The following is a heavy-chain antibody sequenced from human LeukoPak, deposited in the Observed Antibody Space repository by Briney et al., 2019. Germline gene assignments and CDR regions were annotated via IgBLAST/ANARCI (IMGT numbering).Heavy chain of an antibody. V-gene: IGHV3-11*03. J-gene: IGHJ2*01. Sequence: GGSLRLSCAASGFTFSDHYMSWIRQIPGKGLEWVSYISSSSSYTNYADSVKGRFTISRDNAKNSLYLQMNSLRAEDTAVYYCSRTIGEPVAGKRTKKWYFDLWGRGTLVTVSS. CDR2: ISSSSSYT. D-gene: IGHD6-19*01. CDR1: GFTFSDHY. CDR3: SRTIGEPVAGKRTKKWYFDL.